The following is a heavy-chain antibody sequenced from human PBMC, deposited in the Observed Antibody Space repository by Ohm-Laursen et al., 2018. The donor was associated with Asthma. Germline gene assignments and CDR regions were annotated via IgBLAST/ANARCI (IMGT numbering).Heavy chain of an antibody. CDR3: ARSGGSYDGSYYYYGMDV. CDR2: ISYDGSNK. D-gene: IGHD1-26*01. J-gene: IGHJ6*02. CDR1: GSTFSSYG. Sequence: SLRLSCAASGSTFSSYGMHWVRQAPGKGLEWVAVISYDGSNKYYADSVKGRFTISRDNSKNTLYLQMNSLRAEDTAVYYCARSGGSYDGSYYYYGMDVWGQGTTVTVSS. V-gene: IGHV3-30*03.